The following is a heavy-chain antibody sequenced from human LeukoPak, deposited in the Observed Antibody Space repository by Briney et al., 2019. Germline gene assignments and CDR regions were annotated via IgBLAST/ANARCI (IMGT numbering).Heavy chain of an antibody. CDR1: GGSISSGGYS. D-gene: IGHD3-22*01. J-gene: IGHJ4*02. Sequence: SQTLSLTCAVSGGSISSGGYSWSWIRQPPGKGLEWIGYIYHSGSTYYNPSLKSRVTISVDRSKNQISLKLSSVTAADTAVYYCARGSDSSRATYFDYWGQGTLVTVSS. CDR3: ARGSDSSRATYFDY. CDR2: IYHSGST. V-gene: IGHV4-30-2*01.